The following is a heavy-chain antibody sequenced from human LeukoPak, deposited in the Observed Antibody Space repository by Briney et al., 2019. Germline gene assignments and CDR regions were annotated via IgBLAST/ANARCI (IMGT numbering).Heavy chain of an antibody. Sequence: SETLSLTCTVFGGSISSYYWSWIRQPPGKGLEWIGCIHYSGSTNYNPSLKSRVTISVDTSKNQFSLKLSSVTAADTAVYYCARVRRGREVRGVLDYWGQGTLVTVSS. D-gene: IGHD3-10*01. CDR2: IHYSGST. CDR1: GGSISSYY. V-gene: IGHV4-59*08. CDR3: ARVRRGREVRGVLDY. J-gene: IGHJ4*02.